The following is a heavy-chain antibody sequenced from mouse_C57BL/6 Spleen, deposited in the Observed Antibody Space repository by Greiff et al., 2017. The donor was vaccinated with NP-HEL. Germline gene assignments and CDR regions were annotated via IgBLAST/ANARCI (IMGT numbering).Heavy chain of an antibody. CDR2: IRNKANGYTT. Sequence: EVQLMESGGGLVQPGGSLSLSCAASGFTFTDYYMSWVRQPPGKALEWLGFIRNKANGYTTEYSASVKGRFTISRDNSQSILYLQMNALRAEDSATYYCARSPYYGNFYFDYWGQGTTLTVSS. CDR1: GFTFTDYY. D-gene: IGHD2-10*01. V-gene: IGHV7-3*01. J-gene: IGHJ2*01. CDR3: ARSPYYGNFYFDY.